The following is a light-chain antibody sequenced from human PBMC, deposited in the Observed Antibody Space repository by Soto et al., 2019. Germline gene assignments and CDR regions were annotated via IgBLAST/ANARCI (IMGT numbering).Light chain of an antibody. CDR2: WAS. CDR3: QQYYSTSLT. V-gene: IGKV4-1*01. J-gene: IGKJ3*01. CDR1: QSVLYSSNNKNY. Sequence: DIVMTQSPDSLAVSLGERATINCKSSQSVLYSSNNKNYLAWYQQKPGQPPKLLIYWASTRESGVPDRFSGSGSGTDFTLTISCLQAEDVAVYYCQQYYSTSLTFGPGTKVDIK.